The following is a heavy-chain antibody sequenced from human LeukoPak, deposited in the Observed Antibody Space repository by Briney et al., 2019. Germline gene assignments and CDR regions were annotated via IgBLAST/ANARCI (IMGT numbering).Heavy chain of an antibody. Sequence: PGGSLRLSCAASGFTFSTYWMHWVRQAPGKGLVWVSRINSDGSTTSYADSVKGRFTVSRDNAKDTLYLQMNSLRAEDTAVYYCARVFSSGWYLDSWGQGTLVTVSS. J-gene: IGHJ5*01. CDR2: INSDGSTT. CDR1: GFTFSTYW. D-gene: IGHD6-19*01. V-gene: IGHV3-74*01. CDR3: ARVFSSGWYLDS.